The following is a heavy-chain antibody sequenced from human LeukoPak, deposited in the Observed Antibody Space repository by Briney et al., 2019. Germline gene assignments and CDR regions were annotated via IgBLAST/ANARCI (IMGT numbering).Heavy chain of an antibody. CDR3: ANYGDYGDYGPTPGYGMDV. CDR1: GFTFSSYA. V-gene: IGHV4-34*08. CDR2: INHSGST. Sequence: KTGGSLRLSCAASGFTFSSYAMSWIRQPPGKGLEWIGEINHSGSTNYNPSLRSRVTISVDTSKNQFSLKLSSVTAADTAVYYCANYGDYGDYGPTPGYGMDVWGQGTTVTVSS. J-gene: IGHJ6*02. D-gene: IGHD4-17*01.